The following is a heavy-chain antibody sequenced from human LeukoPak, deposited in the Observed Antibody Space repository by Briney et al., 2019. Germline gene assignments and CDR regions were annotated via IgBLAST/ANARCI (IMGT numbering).Heavy chain of an antibody. Sequence: GGSLRLSCAASGFIVSSNYMNWVRQAPGKGLEWVSIIYNADTTYYADSVKGRFTISRDNSKNTLYLQLDSLRAEDTAVYYCARGRRDGYSPYWYFDLWGRGTLVTVSS. CDR2: IYNADTT. V-gene: IGHV3-66*01. J-gene: IGHJ2*01. CDR3: ARGRRDGYSPYWYFDL. CDR1: GFIVSSNY. D-gene: IGHD5-24*01.